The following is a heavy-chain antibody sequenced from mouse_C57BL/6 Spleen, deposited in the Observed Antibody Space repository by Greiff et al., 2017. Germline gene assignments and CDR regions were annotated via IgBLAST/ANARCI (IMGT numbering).Heavy chain of an antibody. CDR1: GYTFTSYG. D-gene: IGHD2-5*01. J-gene: IGHJ2*01. CDR3: ARNYYSNYVPFDY. Sequence: VQLQASGAALARPGASVKLSCKASGYTFTSYGISWVKQRTGPGLEWIGELYPRSGNTYYNEKFKGTATLTADQSSSTAYMELRSLTSEDSAVYFCARNYYSNYVPFDYWGQGTTLTVSS. V-gene: IGHV1-81*01. CDR2: LYPRSGNT.